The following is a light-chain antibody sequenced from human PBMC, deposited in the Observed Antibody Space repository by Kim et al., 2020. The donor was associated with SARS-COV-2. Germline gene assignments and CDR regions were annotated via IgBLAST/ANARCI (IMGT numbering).Light chain of an antibody. CDR3: NSRDNNDNVL. CDR1: SLRTYY. Sequence: VALGQTVRITRQGDSLRTYYTTWFQQKPGQAPIVVFYGKNNRPSGIPDRFSGSSSGNTASLTITATQAGDEADYYCNSRDNNDNVLFGGGTQLTVL. V-gene: IGLV3-19*01. CDR2: GKN. J-gene: IGLJ2*01.